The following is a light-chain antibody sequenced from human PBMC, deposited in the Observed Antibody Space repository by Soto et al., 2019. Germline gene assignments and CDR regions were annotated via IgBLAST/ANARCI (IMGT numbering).Light chain of an antibody. CDR2: DAS. V-gene: IGKV3-20*01. CDR3: QQYCSSPIT. CDR1: QCVRSSS. Sequence: IVVTLSPATLSLSLGQRATHSCRVSQCVRSSSLAWYQHIPGQAPRLLIYDASSRATGIPDRFSGSGSGTDFTLTISRLEPEDFAVYYCQQYCSSPITFGQGTRLEIK. J-gene: IGKJ5*01.